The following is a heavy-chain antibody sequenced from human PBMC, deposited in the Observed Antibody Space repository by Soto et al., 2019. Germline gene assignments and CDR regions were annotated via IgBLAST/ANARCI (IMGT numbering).Heavy chain of an antibody. D-gene: IGHD2-15*01. CDR3: AKEPTQYCSGGTCYFDY. CDR2: ISESGGGT. J-gene: IGHJ4*02. Sequence: GGSLGLSCAAPGFTFSSYWMSWVRQAPGKGLEWVSVISESGGGTYYADSVKGRFTISRDNSKNTLYLQMNSLRAEDTAVYFCAKEPTQYCSGGTCYFDYWRQGTLVTVSS. CDR1: GFTFSSYW. V-gene: IGHV3-23*01.